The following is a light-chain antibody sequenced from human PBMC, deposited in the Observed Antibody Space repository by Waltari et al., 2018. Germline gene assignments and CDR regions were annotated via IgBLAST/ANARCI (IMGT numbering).Light chain of an antibody. CDR1: TSNIGRNS. CDR3: AAWDDSLSVSYV. Sequence: QSVLTQPPSVSGTPGQTVTISCFGTTSNIGRNSVFWYQQLPGRAPKLLIYRDDQRPSGVPDRFSGSKSGTSASLAIRGLRSEDEADYYCAAWDDSLSVSYVFGSGTKVTV. V-gene: IGLV1-47*01. J-gene: IGLJ1*01. CDR2: RDD.